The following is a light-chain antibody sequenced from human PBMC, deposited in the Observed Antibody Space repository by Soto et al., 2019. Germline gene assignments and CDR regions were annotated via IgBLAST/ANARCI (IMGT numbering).Light chain of an antibody. V-gene: IGLV2-11*01. CDR1: SSDVGGYNY. J-gene: IGLJ2*01. Sequence: QSALTQPRSVSGSPGQSVTISCNGTSSDVGGYNYVSWYQQHPGKAPKLMIYDVSKRPSGVPDRFSGSKSGNTASLTISGLQAEDEADHYCCSYAGSYTVFGGGTQLTVL. CDR2: DVS. CDR3: CSYAGSYTV.